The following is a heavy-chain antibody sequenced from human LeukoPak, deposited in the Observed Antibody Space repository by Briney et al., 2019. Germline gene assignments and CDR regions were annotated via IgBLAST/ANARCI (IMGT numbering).Heavy chain of an antibody. Sequence: GGSLRLSCAASGFTFSSYSMNWVRRAPGKGLEWVSYISSSSSTIYYADSVKGRFTISRDNAENSLYLQMNSLRVEDTATYYCVCDFARQRGYWGQGTLVTVSS. D-gene: IGHD2-21*02. J-gene: IGHJ4*02. CDR3: VCDFARQRGY. CDR1: GFTFSSYS. CDR2: ISSSSSTI. V-gene: IGHV3-48*01.